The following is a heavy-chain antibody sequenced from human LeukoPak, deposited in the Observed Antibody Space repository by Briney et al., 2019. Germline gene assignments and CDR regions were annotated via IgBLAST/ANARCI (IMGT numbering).Heavy chain of an antibody. CDR1: GFTFGAYT. D-gene: IGHD3-22*01. J-gene: IGHJ4*02. V-gene: IGHV3-21*01. CDR2: IFSRSESI. Sequence: GGSLRLSCAASGFTFGAYTINWVRLAPGKGLEWVSCIFSRSESILYADSVKGRFTISRDNAKNSLYLQMDSLRVEDTAVYYCARDFFHSSDSRPFDYWGQGTLVTVSS. CDR3: ARDFFHSSDSRPFDY.